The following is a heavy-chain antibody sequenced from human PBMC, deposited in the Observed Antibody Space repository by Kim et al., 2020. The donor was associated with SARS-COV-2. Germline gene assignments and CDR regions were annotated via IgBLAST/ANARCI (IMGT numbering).Heavy chain of an antibody. Sequence: GGSLRLSCTGAGFTFGDYAVSWVRQAPGKGLEWVGFIRSKAYGGTTENAASVKGRFTISRDDSKSIAYLQMNSLKTEDTAVYYCTRDHYYWGQGTLVTVS. D-gene: IGHD3-10*01. CDR3: TRDHYY. V-gene: IGHV3-49*04. CDR1: GFTFGDYA. CDR2: IRSKAYGGTT. J-gene: IGHJ4*02.